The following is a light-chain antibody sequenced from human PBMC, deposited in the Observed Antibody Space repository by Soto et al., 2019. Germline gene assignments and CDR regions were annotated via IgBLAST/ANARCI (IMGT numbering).Light chain of an antibody. CDR3: QQYGSSPLIS. CDR2: GAS. V-gene: IGKV3-20*01. CDR1: QTVSITY. Sequence: VLTQSPGTLSLSRGESATLXXRASQTVSITYLTWYQQKPGQAPRLXXFGASKRATGIPDRFSGSGSGRDFTLTISGLEPEDFAVYYCQQYGSSPLISFGQGTRLEIK. J-gene: IGKJ5*01.